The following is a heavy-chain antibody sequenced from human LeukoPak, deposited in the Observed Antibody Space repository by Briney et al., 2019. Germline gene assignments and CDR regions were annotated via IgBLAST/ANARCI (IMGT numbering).Heavy chain of an antibody. Sequence: SETLSLTCTVSGGSISSYYWSWIRQPPGKGLEWIGYISDSGSTNYNPSLKSRVTMSVDTSKNQFSLRLSSVTAADTAMYFCARLSNSWYRYVDYWGQGILVTVSS. J-gene: IGHJ4*02. V-gene: IGHV4-59*08. D-gene: IGHD6-13*01. CDR1: GGSISSYY. CDR2: ISDSGST. CDR3: ARLSNSWYRYVDY.